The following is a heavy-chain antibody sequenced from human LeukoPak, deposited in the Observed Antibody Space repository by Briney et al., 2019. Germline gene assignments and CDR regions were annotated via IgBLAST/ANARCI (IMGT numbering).Heavy chain of an antibody. CDR2: GNARGST. CDR1: GGSFSSVTLY. J-gene: IGHJ4*02. V-gene: IGHV4-61*02. Sequence: SQTMSLTCSVSGGSFSSVTLYWSWIRQPAGKGLEWIGRGNARGSTDSNPSLRSRVTVSVDTSKNQVSLRLSSVTAADTAVYYCARESTGTGRYNWYDLWGQGTLVTVSS. D-gene: IGHD5-24*01. CDR3: ARESTGTGRYNWYDL.